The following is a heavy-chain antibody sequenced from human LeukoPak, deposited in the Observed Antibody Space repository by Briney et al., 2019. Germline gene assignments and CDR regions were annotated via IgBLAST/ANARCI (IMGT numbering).Heavy chain of an antibody. V-gene: IGHV1-69*13. CDR1: GGTFSSYA. CDR2: IIPIFGTA. Sequence: ASVEVSCKASGGTFSSYAISWVRQAPGQGLEWMGGIIPIFGTANYAQKFQGRVTITADESTSTAYMELSSLRSEDTAVYYCAAQRDCSSTSCYEYWGQGTLVTVSS. J-gene: IGHJ4*02. CDR3: AAQRDCSSTSCYEY. D-gene: IGHD2-2*01.